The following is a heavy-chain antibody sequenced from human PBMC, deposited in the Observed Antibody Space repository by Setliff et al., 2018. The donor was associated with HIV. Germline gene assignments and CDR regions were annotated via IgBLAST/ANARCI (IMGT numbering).Heavy chain of an antibody. Sequence: GASVKVSCKVSGHTLTELSMHWVRQAPGQGLEWMGWMHPHSGNTDYTQKFQGRVTMTRNTSISTAYMELSSLRSEDTAVYYCASYYGSGAHYPYYYYMDVWGKGTTVTVSS. J-gene: IGHJ6*03. CDR3: ASYYGSGAHYPYYYYMDV. D-gene: IGHD3-10*01. CDR1: GHTLTELS. V-gene: IGHV1-8*01. CDR2: MHPHSGNT.